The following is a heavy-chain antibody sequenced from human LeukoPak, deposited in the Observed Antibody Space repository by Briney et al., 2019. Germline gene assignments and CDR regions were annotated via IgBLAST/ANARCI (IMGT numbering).Heavy chain of an antibody. CDR3: ASECRLYGSGSYYYYYGMDV. CDR1: GYTFTGYY. CDR2: INPNSGGT. J-gene: IGHJ6*02. D-gene: IGHD3-10*01. Sequence: GASVKVSCKASGYTFTGYYMHWVRQAPGQGLEWMGWINPNSGGTNYAQKFQGRVTMTRDTSISTAYMELSRLRSDGTAVYYCASECRLYGSGSYYYYYGMDVWGQGTTVTVSS. V-gene: IGHV1-2*02.